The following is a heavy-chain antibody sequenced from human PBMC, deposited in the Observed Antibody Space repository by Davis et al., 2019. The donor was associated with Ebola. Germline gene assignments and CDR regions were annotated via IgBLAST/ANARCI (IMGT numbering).Heavy chain of an antibody. Sequence: GESLKISCKGSGYSFTSYWISWVRQMPGKGLEWMGMIDPSDSYTNYSPSFQGHVTISADKSISTAYLQWSSLKASDTAMYYCALSNTAMVGDFDYWGQGTLVTVSS. CDR3: ALSNTAMVGDFDY. J-gene: IGHJ4*02. V-gene: IGHV5-10-1*01. CDR1: GYSFTSYW. CDR2: IDPSDSYT. D-gene: IGHD5-18*01.